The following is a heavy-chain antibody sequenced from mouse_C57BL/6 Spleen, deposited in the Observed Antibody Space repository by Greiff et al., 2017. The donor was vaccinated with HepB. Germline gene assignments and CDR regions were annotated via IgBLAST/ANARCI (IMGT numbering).Heavy chain of an antibody. CDR1: GYAFTNYL. CDR2: INPGSGGT. Sequence: LQQSGAELVRPGTSVKVSCKASGYAFTNYLIEWVKQRPGQGLEWIGVINPGSGGTNYNEKFKGKATLTADKSSSTAYMQLSSLTSEDSAVYFCARHYYGSTYAMDYWGQGTSVTVSS. D-gene: IGHD1-1*01. V-gene: IGHV1-54*01. CDR3: ARHYYGSTYAMDY. J-gene: IGHJ4*01.